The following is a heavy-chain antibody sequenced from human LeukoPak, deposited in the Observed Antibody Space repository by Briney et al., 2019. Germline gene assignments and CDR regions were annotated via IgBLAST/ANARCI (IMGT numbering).Heavy chain of an antibody. V-gene: IGHV3-9*01. CDR1: GFTFDDYA. D-gene: IGHD6-6*01. J-gene: IGHJ4*02. Sequence: GGSLRLSCAASGFTFDDYAMHWVRQAPGKGLEWVSGISWNSGSIGYADSVKGRFTISRDNVRNILSLQINSLRVEDTSVYYCARGGAARPDYWGQGTLVTVSS. CDR3: ARGGAARPDY. CDR2: ISWNSGSI.